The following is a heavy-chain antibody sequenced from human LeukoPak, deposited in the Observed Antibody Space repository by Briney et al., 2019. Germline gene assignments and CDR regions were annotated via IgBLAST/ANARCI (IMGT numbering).Heavy chain of an antibody. CDR3: ARAKGCSSTSCYSYYFDY. J-gene: IGHJ4*02. CDR2: INSDGSST. D-gene: IGHD2-2*01. V-gene: IGHV3-74*01. CDR1: GFTFSSYW. Sequence: PGGSLRLSCAASGFTFSSYWMHWVRQAPGKGLVWVPRINSDGSSTSYADSVKDRFTISRDSAKNTLFLQMDSLRADDTAVYYCARAKGCSSTSCYSYYFDYWGQGTRVTVSS.